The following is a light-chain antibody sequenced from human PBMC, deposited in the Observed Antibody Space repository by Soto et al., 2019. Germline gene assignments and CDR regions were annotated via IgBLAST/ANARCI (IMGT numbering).Light chain of an antibody. CDR2: DVT. J-gene: IGLJ2*01. CDR1: SSDVGGYNY. Sequence: QSALTQPRSVSGSPGQSVTVSCTGTSSDVGGYNYVSWYQQHPGKAPKLMIYDVTKRPSGVPDRFSGSKSGNTASLTISGLQAEDEADYYCCSYAGSNILVFGGGTKVTVL. CDR3: CSYAGSNILV. V-gene: IGLV2-11*01.